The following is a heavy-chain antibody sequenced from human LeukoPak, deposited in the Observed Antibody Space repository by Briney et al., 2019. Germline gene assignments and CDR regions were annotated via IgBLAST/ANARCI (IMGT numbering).Heavy chain of an antibody. CDR3: TRGQSSGYSSGDY. Sequence: PGGSLRLSCAASGFTFSRYWMHWVRQAPGKGLVWVSRIESDGTTTTYADSVKGRFTISRDNAKNTLYLQMNSLRAKDTAVYYCTRGQSSGYSSGDYWGQGTLVTVSS. D-gene: IGHD3-22*01. CDR2: IESDGTTT. J-gene: IGHJ4*02. V-gene: IGHV3-74*01. CDR1: GFTFSRYW.